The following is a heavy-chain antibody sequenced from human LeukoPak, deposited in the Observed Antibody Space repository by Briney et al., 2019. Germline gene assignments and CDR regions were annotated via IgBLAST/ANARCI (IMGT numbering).Heavy chain of an antibody. D-gene: IGHD6-19*01. CDR2: IYSGGST. J-gene: IGHJ4*02. V-gene: IGHV3-66*02. CDR3: ARDEPSYSSGWYVFDY. CDR1: GFTFSSFA. Sequence: GGSLRLSCAASGFTFSSFAMTWVRQAPGKGLEWVSVIYSGGSTYHADSVKGRFTISRDNSKNTLYLQMNSLRAEDTAVYYCARDEPSYSSGWYVFDYWGQGTLVTVSS.